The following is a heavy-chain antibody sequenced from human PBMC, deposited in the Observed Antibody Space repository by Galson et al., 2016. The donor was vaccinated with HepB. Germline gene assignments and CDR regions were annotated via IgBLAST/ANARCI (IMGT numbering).Heavy chain of an antibody. CDR1: GYTFNTFG. J-gene: IGHJ4*02. Sequence: SVKVSCKASGYTFNTFGISWVRQAPGQGLEWMGWISAYNGNTHYAQKLQGRVTMTTDTSTSTAYMELRSLRSDDTAVYYCARVRSDNWNDAWGYWGQGTPVTVSS. CDR2: ISAYNGNT. CDR3: ARVRSDNWNDAWGY. D-gene: IGHD1-20*01. V-gene: IGHV1-18*01.